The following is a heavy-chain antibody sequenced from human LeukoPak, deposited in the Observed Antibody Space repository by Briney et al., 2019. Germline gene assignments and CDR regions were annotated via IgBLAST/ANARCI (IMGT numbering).Heavy chain of an antibody. CDR1: GYTFAGYY. D-gene: IGHD3-22*01. V-gene: IGHV1-2*04. Sequence: GASVKVSCKASGYTFAGYYMHWVRQAPGQGLEWMGWINPNSGGTNYAQKFQGWVTMTRDTSISTAYMELSRLRSDDTAVYYCARSYYDSSGYYYDYWGQGTLVTVSS. CDR2: INPNSGGT. J-gene: IGHJ4*02. CDR3: ARSYYDSSGYYYDY.